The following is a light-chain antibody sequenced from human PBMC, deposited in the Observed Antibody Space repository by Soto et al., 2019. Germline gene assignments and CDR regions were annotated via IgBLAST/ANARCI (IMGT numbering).Light chain of an antibody. CDR1: QDIKTY. Sequence: IQLTQSPSSLSASVGDRVSITCRASQDIKTYLAWYQQKQGKAPKLLISGTFTLQSGVPSRFNGSGSGTDFTLTISRLQXXXXXXYYCQHLNNYPPFTFGXGXKVD. CDR3: QHLNNYPPFT. CDR2: GTF. V-gene: IGKV1-9*01. J-gene: IGKJ3*01.